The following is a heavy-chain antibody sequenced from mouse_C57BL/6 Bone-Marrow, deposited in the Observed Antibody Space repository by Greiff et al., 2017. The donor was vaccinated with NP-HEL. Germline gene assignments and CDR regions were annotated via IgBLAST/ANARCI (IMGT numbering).Heavy chain of an antibody. Sequence: EVKLVESGGDLVKPGGSLKLSCAASGFTFSSYGMSWVRQTPDKRLEWVATISSGGSYTYYPDSVKGRFPISRDNAKNTLYLQMSSLKSEDTAMYYCASLHYYGSWAYWGQGTLVTVSA. D-gene: IGHD1-1*01. CDR3: ASLHYYGSWAY. V-gene: IGHV5-6*01. CDR2: ISSGGSYT. J-gene: IGHJ3*01. CDR1: GFTFSSYG.